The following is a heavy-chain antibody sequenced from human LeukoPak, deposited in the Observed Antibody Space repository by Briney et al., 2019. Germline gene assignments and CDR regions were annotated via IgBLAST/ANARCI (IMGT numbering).Heavy chain of an antibody. D-gene: IGHD5-18*01. CDR2: IWYDGSNK. Sequence: GGSLRLSCAASGFTFSSYGMHWVRQAPGKGLEWVAVIWYDGSNKYYADSVKGRFTISRDNSKNTLYLQVNSLRAEDTAVYYCARASNTAIFAFDIWGQGTMVTVSS. CDR1: GFTFSSYG. V-gene: IGHV3-33*01. CDR3: ARASNTAIFAFDI. J-gene: IGHJ3*02.